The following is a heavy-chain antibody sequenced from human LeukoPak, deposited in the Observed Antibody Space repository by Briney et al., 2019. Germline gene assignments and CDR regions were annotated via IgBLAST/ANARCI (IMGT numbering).Heavy chain of an antibody. CDR2: ISGSGDST. Sequence: PGGSLRLSCAASGFTFSSYGMSWVRQAPGKGLEWVSAISGSGDSTYYADSVKGRFTISRDNSKNTLYLQMDSLRAEDTAVYYCAKMAYYFDSSGYYHQFDYWGQGTLVTVSS. CDR1: GFTFSSYG. V-gene: IGHV3-23*01. CDR3: AKMAYYFDSSGYYHQFDY. D-gene: IGHD3-22*01. J-gene: IGHJ4*02.